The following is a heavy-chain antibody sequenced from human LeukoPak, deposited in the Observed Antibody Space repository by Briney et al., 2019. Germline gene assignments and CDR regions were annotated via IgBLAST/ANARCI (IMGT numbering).Heavy chain of an antibody. Sequence: SETLSLTCTVSGGSISSGGYYWSWIRQPPGKGLEWIGYIYHSGSTYYNPSLKSRVTISVDTSKNQFSLKLSSVTAADTAVYYCARGRSLLYFGELSGDQYWFDPWGQGTLVTVSS. D-gene: IGHD3-10*01. CDR3: ARGRSLLYFGELSGDQYWFDP. CDR2: IYHSGST. J-gene: IGHJ5*02. CDR1: GGSISSGGYY. V-gene: IGHV4-30-2*01.